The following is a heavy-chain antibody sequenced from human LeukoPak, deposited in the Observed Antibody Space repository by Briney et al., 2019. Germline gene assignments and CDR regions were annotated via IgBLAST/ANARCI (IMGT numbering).Heavy chain of an antibody. CDR2: IYYSGST. Sequence: SETLSLTCTVSGGSISNFYWSWIRQPPGKGLEWIGYIYYSGSTNYNPSLKSRVTISVDTSKNQFSLKLSSVTAADTAVYYCARRAYYYYMDVWGKGTTVTVSS. V-gene: IGHV4-59*12. CDR3: ARRAYYYYMDV. CDR1: GGSISNFY. J-gene: IGHJ6*03.